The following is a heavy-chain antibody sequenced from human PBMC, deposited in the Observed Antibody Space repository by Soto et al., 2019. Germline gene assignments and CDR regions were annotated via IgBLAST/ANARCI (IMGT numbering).Heavy chain of an antibody. J-gene: IGHJ4*02. V-gene: IGHV3-30-3*01. CDR1: GFTFSSYA. Sequence: GGSLRLSCAASGFTFSSYAMHWVRQAPGKGLEWVAVISYDGSNKYYADSVKGRFTISRDNSKNTLYLQMNSLRAEDTAVYYCARDRDYYDSSGYYFSYWGQGTLGTVSS. CDR2: ISYDGSNK. D-gene: IGHD3-22*01. CDR3: ARDRDYYDSSGYYFSY.